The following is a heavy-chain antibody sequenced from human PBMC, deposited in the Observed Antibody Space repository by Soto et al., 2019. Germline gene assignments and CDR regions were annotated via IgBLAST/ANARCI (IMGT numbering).Heavy chain of an antibody. CDR3: ARLGVLLWFGELSPRKYFDY. CDR2: IYYSGST. Sequence: LSLTCTVSGGSISSSSYYWGWIRQPPGQGLEWIGSIYYSGSTYYNPSLKSRVTISVDTSKNQFSLKLSSVTAADTAVYYCARLGVLLWFGELSPRKYFDYWGQGTLVTVSS. J-gene: IGHJ4*02. V-gene: IGHV4-39*01. CDR1: GGSISSSSYY. D-gene: IGHD3-10*01.